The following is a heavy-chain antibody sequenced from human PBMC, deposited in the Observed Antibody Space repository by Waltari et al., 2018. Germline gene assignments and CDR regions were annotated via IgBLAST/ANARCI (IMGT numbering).Heavy chain of an antibody. D-gene: IGHD2-2*02. CDR2: INTNSGGT. J-gene: IGHJ4*02. CDR3: ARSKSVVVPAAIRFFDY. V-gene: IGHV1-2*02. CDR1: GSTFTGYY. Sequence: QVQLVQSGAEVKKPGASVKVSCKASGSTFTGYYMHWVRQAPGQGLEWMGWINTNSGGTNYAQKFQGSVTMNRDTSISTAYMGLSRLRSDDTAVYYCARSKSVVVPAAIRFFDYWGQGTLVTVSS.